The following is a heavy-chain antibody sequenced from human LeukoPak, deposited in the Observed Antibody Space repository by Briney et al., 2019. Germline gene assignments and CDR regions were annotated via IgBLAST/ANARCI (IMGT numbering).Heavy chain of an antibody. CDR3: VELGENY. Sequence: GGSLRLSCAASGFTFRRYWMSWARQASGKGLEWVANIKQDGSEKYYVDSVKGRFTISRDNAKNSLYLQMNSLRAEDTAVYYCVELGENYWGQGTLVTVSS. CDR2: IKQDGSEK. D-gene: IGHD3-10*01. V-gene: IGHV3-7*02. J-gene: IGHJ4*02. CDR1: GFTFRRYW.